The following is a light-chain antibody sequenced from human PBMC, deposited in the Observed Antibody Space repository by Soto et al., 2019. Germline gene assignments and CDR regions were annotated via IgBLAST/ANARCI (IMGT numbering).Light chain of an antibody. CDR3: MEGSHWWT. J-gene: IGKJ1*01. Sequence: DVVLTQSPLSLPVTLGQPASISCRSSQSLVYSDGNTYLYWFHQRPGQSPRRLIYKVFNRDSGVPDRFSCSGSGTDFTLEISRVEAEDVGVYYCMEGSHWWTFGQGTRVEIK. CDR1: QSLVYSDGNTY. CDR2: KVF. V-gene: IGKV2-30*01.